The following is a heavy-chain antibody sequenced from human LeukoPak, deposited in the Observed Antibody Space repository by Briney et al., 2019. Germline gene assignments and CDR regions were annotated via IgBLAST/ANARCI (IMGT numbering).Heavy chain of an antibody. V-gene: IGHV4-38-2*02. CDR1: GYSISSGYY. CDR2: IYHSGST. J-gene: IGHJ6*03. CDR3: ARGGRLDYYYMDV. Sequence: PSETLSLTCTVSGYSISSGYYWGWIRQPPGKGLEWIGSIYHSGSTYYNPSLKSRVIISVGTSKNQFSLKLSSVTAADTAVYYCARGGRLDYYYMDVWGKGTTVTVSS.